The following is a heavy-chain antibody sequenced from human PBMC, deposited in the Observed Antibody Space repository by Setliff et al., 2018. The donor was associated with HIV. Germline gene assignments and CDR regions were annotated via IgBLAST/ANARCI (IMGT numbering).Heavy chain of an antibody. Sequence: PSETLSLTCTVSGGSISSYYWSWIRQLPGKGLEWIAYMSYSGGANYNPSLKSRVTISLDTSKNQFSLELSSVTAADTAVYYCARGSSWQYYYYYMDVWGKGTTVTVSS. CDR3: ARGSSWQYYYYYMDV. J-gene: IGHJ6*03. D-gene: IGHD6-13*01. V-gene: IGHV4-59*08. CDR1: GGSISSYY. CDR2: MSYSGGA.